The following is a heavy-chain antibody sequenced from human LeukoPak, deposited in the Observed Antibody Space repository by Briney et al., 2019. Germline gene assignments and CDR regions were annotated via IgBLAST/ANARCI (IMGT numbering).Heavy chain of an antibody. CDR2: IYYSGST. Sequence: SETLSLTCTVSGGSISSGGYCWSWIRQHPGKGLEWSGYIYYSGSTYYNPSLKSRLTISVDTSKNQLSLKLSSVTAADTAMYYCARDTGTMTYFDYWGQGTLVTVSS. CDR3: ARDTGTMTYFDY. CDR1: GGSISSGGYC. J-gene: IGHJ4*02. V-gene: IGHV4-31*03. D-gene: IGHD3-22*01.